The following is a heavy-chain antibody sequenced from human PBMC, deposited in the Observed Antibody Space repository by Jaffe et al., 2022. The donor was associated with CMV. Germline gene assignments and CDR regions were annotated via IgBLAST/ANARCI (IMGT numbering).Heavy chain of an antibody. D-gene: IGHD3-9*01. Sequence: QVQLVQSGAEVKKPGASVKVSCKASGYTFTSYAMHWVRQAPGQRLEWMGWINAGNGNTKYSQKFQGRVTITRDTSASTAYMELSSLRSEDTAVYYCARGSYDILTGRDWYFDLWGRGTLVTVSS. CDR2: INAGNGNT. V-gene: IGHV1-3*01. CDR3: ARGSYDILTGRDWYFDL. CDR1: GYTFTSYA. J-gene: IGHJ2*01.